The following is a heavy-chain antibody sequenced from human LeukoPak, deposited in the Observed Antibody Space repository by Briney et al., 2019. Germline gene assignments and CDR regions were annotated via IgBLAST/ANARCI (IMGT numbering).Heavy chain of an antibody. CDR1: GGSISSGDYY. CDR3: ASYYYDSSGYFDY. CDR2: IYYSGST. D-gene: IGHD3-22*01. J-gene: IGHJ4*02. V-gene: IGHV4-30-4*01. Sequence: SETLSLTCTVSGGSISSGDYYWSWIRQPPGKGLEWIGYIYYSGSTYYNPSLKSRVTISVGTSKNQFSLKLSSVTAADTAVYYCASYYYDSSGYFDYWGQGTLVTVSS.